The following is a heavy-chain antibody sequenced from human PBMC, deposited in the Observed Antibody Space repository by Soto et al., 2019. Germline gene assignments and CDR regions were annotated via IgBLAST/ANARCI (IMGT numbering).Heavy chain of an antibody. V-gene: IGHV4-31*03. D-gene: IGHD6-6*01. CDR3: ARGVLTYSSSSGGYNWFDP. CDR1: GGSISSGGYY. Sequence: PSETLSLTCTVSGGSISSGGYYWSWIRQHPGKGLEWIGYIYYSGSTYYNPSLKSRVTISVDTSKNQFSLKLSSVTAADTAVYYCARGVLTYSSSSGGYNWFDPWGQGTLVTVSS. CDR2: IYYSGST. J-gene: IGHJ5*02.